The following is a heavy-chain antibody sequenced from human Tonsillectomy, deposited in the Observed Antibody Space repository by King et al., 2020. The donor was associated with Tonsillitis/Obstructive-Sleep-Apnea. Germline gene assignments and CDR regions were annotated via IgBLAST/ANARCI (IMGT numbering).Heavy chain of an antibody. CDR2: INHSGST. Sequence: VQLQQWGAGLLKPSETLSLTCAVYGGSFSAYYWSWLRQPPGKGLEWIGEINHSGSTYYNPSLKSRVTISVDTSKNQFSMTLSSVTAADTAVYYCARGLTFYYGLGSYYVNNWFDPWGQGTLVTVSS. V-gene: IGHV4-34*01. J-gene: IGHJ5*02. CDR3: ARGLTFYYGLGSYYVNNWFDP. CDR1: GGSFSAYY. D-gene: IGHD3-10*01.